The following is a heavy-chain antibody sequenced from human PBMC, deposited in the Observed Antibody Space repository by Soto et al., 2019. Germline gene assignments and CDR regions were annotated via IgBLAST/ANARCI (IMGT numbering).Heavy chain of an antibody. V-gene: IGHV4-59*01. D-gene: IGHD3-3*01. CDR1: GGSISGYC. CDR3: ARTTIIGASRRGWLDP. J-gene: IGHJ5*02. Sequence: QVQLQESGPGLVKPSQTLSLTCTVSGGSISGYCWTWIRQPPGKGLEWIGYISASGSTNSNPSLSSRVTISLDTSKNQFSLNLRSVTAADTAVYYCARTTIIGASRRGWLDPWGQGILVTVSS. CDR2: ISASGST.